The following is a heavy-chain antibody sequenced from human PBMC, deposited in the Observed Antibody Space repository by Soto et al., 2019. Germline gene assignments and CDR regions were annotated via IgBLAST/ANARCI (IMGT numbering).Heavy chain of an antibody. CDR1: GYPFTHYG. J-gene: IGHJ6*02. V-gene: IGHV1-18*01. D-gene: IGHD3-10*01. Sequence: QVQLVQSGAEVKKPGASVKVSCQTSGYPFTHYGIGWVRQAPGLGLEWMGWISPYNGNTNNVQNLQGRGTLPTDTSTRQVFLEGGSLKSEDTAVYYCARDQSFDRNYYYGIDVWGQGTTITVSS. CDR3: ARDQSFDRNYYYGIDV. CDR2: ISPYNGNT.